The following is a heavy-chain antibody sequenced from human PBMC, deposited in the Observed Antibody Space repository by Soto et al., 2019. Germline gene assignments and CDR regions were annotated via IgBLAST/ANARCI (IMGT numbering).Heavy chain of an antibody. CDR1: GFSFSSYW. CDR2: IKQDGREK. V-gene: IGHV3-7*03. CDR3: AGDGVRNGAYNGWLDP. J-gene: IGHJ5*02. D-gene: IGHD3-16*01. Sequence: PXGSLPLSCAASGFSFSSYWMTWVRQAAGKGLEWVANIKQDGREKYYVASVKGRFTISRDNDKNLLYLQMDSLTPDDTAVYYCAGDGVRNGAYNGWLDPWGQGTLVTVSS.